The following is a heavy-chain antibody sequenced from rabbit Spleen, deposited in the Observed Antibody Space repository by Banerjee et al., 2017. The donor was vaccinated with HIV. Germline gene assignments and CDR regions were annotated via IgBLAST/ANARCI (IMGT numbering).Heavy chain of an antibody. V-gene: IGHV1S45*01. J-gene: IGHJ2*01. CDR2: IYGGSSGST. CDR3: ARNYVNAFDP. D-gene: IGHD1-1*01. CDR1: GFSFSASSW. Sequence: QQQLVESGGGLVKPGASLTLTCKGSGFSFSASSWICWVRQAPGKGLECIACIYGGSSGSTYYASWAKGRFTISKTSSTTVTLQMTSLTAADTATYFCARNYVNAFDPWGPGTLVTVS.